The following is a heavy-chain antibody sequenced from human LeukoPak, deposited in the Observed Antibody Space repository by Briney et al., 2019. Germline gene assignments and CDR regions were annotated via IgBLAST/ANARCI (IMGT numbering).Heavy chain of an antibody. V-gene: IGHV1-69*05. J-gene: IGHJ4*02. CDR3: ARDVLAARHPTYFDY. CDR2: IIPIFGTA. D-gene: IGHD6-6*01. Sequence: SVKVSCKASGGTFSSYAISWVRQAPGQGLEWMGGIIPIFGTANYAQKFQGRVTITTDESTSTAYMELSSLRSEDTAVYYCARDVLAARHPTYFDYWGQGTLVNVYS. CDR1: GGTFSSYA.